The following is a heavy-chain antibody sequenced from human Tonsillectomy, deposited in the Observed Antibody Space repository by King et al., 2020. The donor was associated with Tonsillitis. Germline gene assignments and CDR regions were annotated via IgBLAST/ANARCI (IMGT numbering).Heavy chain of an antibody. J-gene: IGHJ6*02. CDR2: ISHDGSSQ. CDR3: ARETDNASRYQYSDGMDV. V-gene: IGHV3-30*04. D-gene: IGHD3-22*01. Sequence: VQLVESGGGVVEPGRSLRLSCAASGFTFKGFGFHWVRQAPGKGLDWVAAISHDGSSQYYADSVKGRFTISRDNSKNTLYLQMSSLRAEDTAIYYCARETDNASRYQYSDGMDVWGQGTTVIVSS. CDR1: GFTFKGFG.